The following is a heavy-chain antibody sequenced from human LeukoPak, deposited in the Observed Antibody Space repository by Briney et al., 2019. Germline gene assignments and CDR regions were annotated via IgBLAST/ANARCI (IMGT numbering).Heavy chain of an antibody. V-gene: IGHV4-59*01. D-gene: IGHD6-19*01. Sequence: PSETLSLTCTVSGGSISSYYWSWIRQPPGKGLEWIGYIYYSGSTNYNPSLKSRVTISVDTSKNQFSLKLSSVTAADTAVYYCARVVKQWLGPGAFDIWGQGTMVTVSS. CDR3: ARVVKQWLGPGAFDI. CDR2: IYYSGST. J-gene: IGHJ3*02. CDR1: GGSISSYY.